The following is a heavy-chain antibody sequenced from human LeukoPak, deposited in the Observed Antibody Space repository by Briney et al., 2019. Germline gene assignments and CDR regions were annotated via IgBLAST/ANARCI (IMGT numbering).Heavy chain of an antibody. CDR1: GFAFSDYY. CDR2: ISSSGSTI. J-gene: IGHJ3*02. CDR3: ARDPPPGRYAFDI. V-gene: IGHV3-11*01. Sequence: GGSLRLSCAASGFAFSDYYMSWIRQAPGKGLEWVSYISSSGSTIYYADSVKGRFTISRDNAKNSLYLQMNSLRAEDTAVYYCARDPPPGRYAFDIWGQGTMVTVSS.